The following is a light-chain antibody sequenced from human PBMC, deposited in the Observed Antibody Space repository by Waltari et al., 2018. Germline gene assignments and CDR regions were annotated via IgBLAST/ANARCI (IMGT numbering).Light chain of an antibody. CDR3: CSYVSTSVL. J-gene: IGLJ2*01. Sequence: QSALTQPRSVSGSPGPSVTIPCTGPSSDVGGYNYFSWYQQHPDKAPKHMISYATKRPSGVPDRFSGSKSGNTASLTISGLQAEYEADYYCCSYVSTSVLFGGGTKLTVL. V-gene: IGLV2-11*01. CDR2: YAT. CDR1: SSDVGGYNY.